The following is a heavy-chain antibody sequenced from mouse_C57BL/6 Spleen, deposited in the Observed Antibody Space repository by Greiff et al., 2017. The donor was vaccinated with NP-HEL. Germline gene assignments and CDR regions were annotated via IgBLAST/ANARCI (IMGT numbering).Heavy chain of an antibody. J-gene: IGHJ2*01. D-gene: IGHD2-2*01. CDR2: IRNKANGYTT. CDR3: ARSSLWLYFDY. V-gene: IGHV7-3*01. CDR1: GFTFTDYY. Sequence: EVKLMESGGGLVQPGGSLSLSCAASGFTFTDYYMSWVRQPPGQALEWLGFIRNKANGYTTEYSASVKGRFTISRDNSQSILYLQMNALRAEDSATYYCARSSLWLYFDYWGQGTTLTVSS.